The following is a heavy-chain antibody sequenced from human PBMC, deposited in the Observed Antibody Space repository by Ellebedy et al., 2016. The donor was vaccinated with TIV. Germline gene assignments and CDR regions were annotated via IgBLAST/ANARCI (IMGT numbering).Heavy chain of an antibody. D-gene: IGHD3-10*01. CDR2: MYYSGSS. J-gene: IGHJ4*02. CDR3: VIGDDDFGSGTYHL. Sequence: MPSETLSLTCTVSGGSIFNYYWSRIRQPPGKGLEWIGYMYYSGSSSYNPSLKSRVTISADPSQNQIFLKLTSVSAADAAVYYCVIGDDDFGSGTYHLWGQGTLVTVSS. CDR1: GGSIFNYY. V-gene: IGHV4-59*01.